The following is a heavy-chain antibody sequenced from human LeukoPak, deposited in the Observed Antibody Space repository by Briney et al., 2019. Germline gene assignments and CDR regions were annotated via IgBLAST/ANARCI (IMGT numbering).Heavy chain of an antibody. CDR1: GYTFTSYG. CDR3: ARGLRVLEWLIHFDY. D-gene: IGHD3-3*01. V-gene: IGHV1-18*01. Sequence: ASVKVSCKASGYTFTSYGISWVRQAPGQGLEWMGWIGAYNGNTNYAQKLQGRVTMTTDTSTSTAYMELRSLRSDDTAVYYCARGLRVLEWLIHFDYWGQGTLVTVSS. J-gene: IGHJ4*02. CDR2: IGAYNGNT.